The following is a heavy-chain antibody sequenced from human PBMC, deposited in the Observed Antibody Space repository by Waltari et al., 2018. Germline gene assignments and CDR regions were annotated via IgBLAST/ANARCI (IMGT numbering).Heavy chain of an antibody. J-gene: IGHJ5*02. V-gene: IGHV1-2*02. D-gene: IGHD2-2*01. Sequence: QVHLVQSGTEVKKPGASVKVSCTASGYTFTDHYMHWVRQAPGQGLEWMGWIHPSSTGTNYAKNVQGRVTMTWDTSISTAYMELIRLTSDDTALYYCARGPLYCSSASCYSNWFDPWGQGALVIVSS. CDR2: IHPSSTGT. CDR1: GYTFTDHY. CDR3: ARGPLYCSSASCYSNWFDP.